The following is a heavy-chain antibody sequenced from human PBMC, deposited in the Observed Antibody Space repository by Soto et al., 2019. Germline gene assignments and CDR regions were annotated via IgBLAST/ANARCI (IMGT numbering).Heavy chain of an antibody. CDR3: ARDTPEYYDSSGFDY. CDR2: IYYSGST. D-gene: IGHD3-22*01. J-gene: IGHJ4*02. Sequence: XXTLSLPFTVSGGSISSYYWRWILQPPGKGLEWIGYIYYSGSTNYNPSLKSRVTISVDTSKNQFSLKLSSVTAEDTAVYYCARDTPEYYDSSGFDYWGQGTLVTVSS. CDR1: GGSISSYY. V-gene: IGHV4-59*01.